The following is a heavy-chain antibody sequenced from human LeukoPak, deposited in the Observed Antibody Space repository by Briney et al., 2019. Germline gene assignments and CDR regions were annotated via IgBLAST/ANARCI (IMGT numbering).Heavy chain of an antibody. CDR2: INHSGST. Sequence: SETLSLTCAVYGGSFSGYYRSWSRQPPGKGLELIGEINHSGSTNYNPSLKSRVTISVDTSKNQLSLKLSSVTAADTAVYYCARVGLRYYYDSSGYSHWFDPWGQGTLVTVSS. V-gene: IGHV4-34*01. CDR3: ARVGLRYYYDSSGYSHWFDP. D-gene: IGHD3-22*01. J-gene: IGHJ5*02. CDR1: GGSFSGYY.